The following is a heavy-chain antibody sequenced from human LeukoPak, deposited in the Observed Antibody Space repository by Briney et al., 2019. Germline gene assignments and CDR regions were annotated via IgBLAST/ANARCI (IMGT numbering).Heavy chain of an antibody. CDR1: GYTFTSYG. J-gene: IGHJ4*02. D-gene: IGHD6-6*01. Sequence: ASVKVSCKASGYTFTSYGISWVRQAPGQGLEWMGWISAYNGNTNYAQKLQGRVTMTTDTSTSTAYMELRSLSSDDTAVYYGARVPSIAARPVDYWAREPWSPSPQ. CDR2: ISAYNGNT. V-gene: IGHV1-18*01. CDR3: ARVPSIAARPVDY.